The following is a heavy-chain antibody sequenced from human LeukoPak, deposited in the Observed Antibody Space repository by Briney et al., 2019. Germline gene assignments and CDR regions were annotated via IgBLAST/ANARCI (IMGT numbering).Heavy chain of an antibody. CDR2: ISYDGSNK. CDR1: GFTFSSYA. V-gene: IGHV3-30-3*01. D-gene: IGHD6-6*01. Sequence: GGSLRLSCAASGFTFSSYAMHWVRQAPGKGLEWVAVISYDGSNKYYADSVKGRFTISRDNSKNTLYLQMNSLRAEDTAVYHCASWAIAARPTDYFDYWGQGTLVTVSS. CDR3: ASWAIAARPTDYFDY. J-gene: IGHJ4*02.